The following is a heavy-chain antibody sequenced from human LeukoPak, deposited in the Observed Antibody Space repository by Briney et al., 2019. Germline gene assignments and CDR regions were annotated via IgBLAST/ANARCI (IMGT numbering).Heavy chain of an antibody. J-gene: IGHJ3*02. V-gene: IGHV3-30*02. CDR2: IRYDGSNK. Sequence: PGGSLRLSCAASGFTFSSYCMHWVRQAPGKGLEWVAFIRYDGSNKYYADSVKGRFTISRDNSKNTLYLQMNSLRAEDTAVYYCAQGDIVVAPGDAFDIWGQGTMVTVSS. CDR1: GFTFSSYC. CDR3: AQGDIVVAPGDAFDI. D-gene: IGHD2-2*01.